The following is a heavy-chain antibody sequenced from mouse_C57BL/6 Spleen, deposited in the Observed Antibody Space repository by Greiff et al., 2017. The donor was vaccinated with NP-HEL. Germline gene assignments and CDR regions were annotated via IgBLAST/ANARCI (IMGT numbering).Heavy chain of an antibody. D-gene: IGHD1-1*01. CDR3: ARKGSSWFAY. CDR2: IYPSDSET. V-gene: IGHV1-61*01. CDR1: GYTFTSYW. Sequence: QVQLQQPGAELVRPGSSVKLSCKASGYTFTSYWMDWVKQRPGQGLEWIGNIYPSDSETHYNQKFKDKATLTVDKSSSTAYMQLSSLTSEDSAVNYCARKGSSWFAYWGQGTLVTVSA. J-gene: IGHJ3*01.